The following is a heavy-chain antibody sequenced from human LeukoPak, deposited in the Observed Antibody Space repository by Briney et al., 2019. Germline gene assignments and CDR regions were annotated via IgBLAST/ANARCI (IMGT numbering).Heavy chain of an antibody. V-gene: IGHV4-59*01. J-gene: IGHJ4*02. D-gene: IGHD1-26*01. CDR2: IYYSGTT. CDR1: GAPINGYY. Sequence: PSETLSLTCTVSGAPINGYYWSWVRQPPGKVLEWIGYIYYSGTTSYNPSLKSRVTISVDTSKNQLSLQVSSVTAADTAVYYCARDRVGDTIGSFDYWGQGTLVTVSS. CDR3: ARDRVGDTIGSFDY.